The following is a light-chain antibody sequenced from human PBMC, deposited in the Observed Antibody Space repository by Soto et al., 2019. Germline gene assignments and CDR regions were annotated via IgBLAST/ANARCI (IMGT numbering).Light chain of an antibody. CDR2: DAS. V-gene: IGKV3-11*01. Sequence: EIVLTQSPATLSLSPGERATLSCRASQSISRYLAWYQQKPGQAPRLLINDASNRANGIPARFSGSGSGTDFTITISSIELKGITVYYCQQSSTWLWTCSKGTKVDIK. J-gene: IGKJ1*01. CDR3: QQSSTWLWT. CDR1: QSISRY.